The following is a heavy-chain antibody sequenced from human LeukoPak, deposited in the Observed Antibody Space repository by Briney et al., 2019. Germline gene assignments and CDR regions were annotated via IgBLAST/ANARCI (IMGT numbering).Heavy chain of an antibody. Sequence: GGSLRLSCAASGXAFSGYTMNWVRQAPGKGLEWVSGILANGDKTYYADSVKGRFTISRDNSKNTLWLQMVSLRAEDMAVYYCAKDEKPDGRWNIDHWGQGTLVTVSS. CDR2: ILANGDKT. J-gene: IGHJ4*02. CDR1: GXAFSGYT. D-gene: IGHD1/OR15-1a*01. CDR3: AKDEKPDGRWNIDH. V-gene: IGHV3-23*01.